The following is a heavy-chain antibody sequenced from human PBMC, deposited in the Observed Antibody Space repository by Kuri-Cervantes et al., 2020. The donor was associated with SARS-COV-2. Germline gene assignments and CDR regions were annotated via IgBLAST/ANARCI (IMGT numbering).Heavy chain of an antibody. D-gene: IGHD3-22*01. CDR3: ASVLVYYSDSSGFTYYFDY. V-gene: IGHV4-61*09. CDR2: MNTSGSA. CDR1: DGSISSGSYY. J-gene: IGHJ4*02. Sequence: SETLSLTCTVSDGSISSGSYYWSWIRQPAGKGLEWIGDMNTSGSANYNPSLRSRFTITVDTSKNQFSLKLTSVTAADTAVYYCASVLVYYSDSSGFTYYFDYWGQGTQVTVSS.